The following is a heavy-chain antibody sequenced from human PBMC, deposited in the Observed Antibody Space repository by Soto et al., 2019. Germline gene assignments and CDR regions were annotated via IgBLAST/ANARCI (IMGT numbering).Heavy chain of an antibody. D-gene: IGHD5-18*01. Sequence: QVQLVQSGAEVKKPGSSVKVSCKASGGTFSSYAISWVRQAPGQWLEWMGGIFPIFGTANYAQKFQGRVTITADESTRTAYMELSSLSSEDTAEYYFARGRQLSLLYYFDYCGQGTLVTVSA. V-gene: IGHV1-69*12. CDR1: GGTFSSYA. CDR2: IFPIFGTA. CDR3: ARGRQLSLLYYFDY. J-gene: IGHJ4*02.